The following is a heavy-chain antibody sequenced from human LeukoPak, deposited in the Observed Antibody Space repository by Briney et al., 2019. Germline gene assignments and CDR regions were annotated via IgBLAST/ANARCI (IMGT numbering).Heavy chain of an antibody. CDR2: ISSSSSYI. CDR3: ARGRYFDVYYYGMDV. V-gene: IGHV3-21*01. D-gene: IGHD3-9*01. CDR1: GFTLSSYS. J-gene: IGHJ6*02. Sequence: GGSLRLSGAASGFTLSSYSMNWVRQAPGKGLEWVSSISSSSSYIYYAHSVKGRFTISRDNAKNSLYLQMNSLRAEDTAVYYCARGRYFDVYYYGMDVWGQGTTVTVSS.